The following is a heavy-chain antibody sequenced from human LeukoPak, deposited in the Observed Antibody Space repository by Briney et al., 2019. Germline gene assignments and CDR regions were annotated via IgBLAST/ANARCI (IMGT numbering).Heavy chain of an antibody. J-gene: IGHJ4*02. V-gene: IGHV3-23*01. CDR1: GFTFSSYA. CDR2: ISDSGGNT. CDR3: ARRSHGFTTFDY. Sequence: GGSLRLSCAASGFTFSSYAMTWVRQAPGKGLEWVSGISDSGGNTYYADSVKGRFTISRDNSKNTLYLQMNSLRVEDTAMYYCARRSHGFTTFDYWGQGTLVTVSS. D-gene: IGHD2/OR15-2a*01.